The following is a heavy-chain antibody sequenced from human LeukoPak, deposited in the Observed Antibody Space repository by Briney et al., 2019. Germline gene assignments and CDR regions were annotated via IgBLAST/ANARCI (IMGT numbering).Heavy chain of an antibody. J-gene: IGHJ4*02. Sequence: SVKVSCKASGGTFSSYAISWVRQAPGQGLGWMGGIIPIFGTANYAQKFQGRVTITTDESTSTAYMELSSLRSEDTAVYYCARGIAVAGTWAFDYWGQGTLVTVSS. CDR2: IIPIFGTA. CDR3: ARGIAVAGTWAFDY. V-gene: IGHV1-69*05. CDR1: GGTFSSYA. D-gene: IGHD6-19*01.